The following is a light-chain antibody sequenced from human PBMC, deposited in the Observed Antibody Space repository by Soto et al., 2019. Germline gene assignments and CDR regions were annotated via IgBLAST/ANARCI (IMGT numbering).Light chain of an antibody. CDR3: CSYAGSNTLL. CDR1: SSDVGSYNL. Sequence: QSALTQPASVSGSPGQSITISCTGTSSDVGSYNLVSWYQQHTGKAPELMIYEGSKRPSGVSNRFSGSKSGNTASLTISGLQAEDEADYYCCSYAGSNTLLFGGGTKLTVL. V-gene: IGLV2-23*01. J-gene: IGLJ2*01. CDR2: EGS.